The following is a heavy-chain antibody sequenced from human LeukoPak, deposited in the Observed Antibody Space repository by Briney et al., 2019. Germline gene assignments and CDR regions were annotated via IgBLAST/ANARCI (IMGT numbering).Heavy chain of an antibody. CDR2: INHSGST. CDR1: GGSFSGYY. V-gene: IGHV4-34*01. CDR3: ARAPRGFGELLKSWFDP. D-gene: IGHD3-10*01. Sequence: PSETLSLTCAVYGGSFSGYYWSWIRQPPGKGLEWIGAINHSGSTNYNPSLKSRVTISVDTSKNQFSLKLSSVTAADTAVYYCARAPRGFGELLKSWFDPWGQGTLVTVSA. J-gene: IGHJ5*02.